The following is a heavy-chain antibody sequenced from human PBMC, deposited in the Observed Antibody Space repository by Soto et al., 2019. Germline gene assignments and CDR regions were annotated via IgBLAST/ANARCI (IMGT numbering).Heavy chain of an antibody. CDR1: GYTFTTSW. D-gene: IGHD2-2*01. Sequence: GESLKISCTGFGYTFTTSWISWVRQMPGRGLEWMGRIDPRDSYTNYSPSFQGHVTISADKSISTAYLQWGSLKASDTAMYYCARLFCSSSTCDSWFDPWGQGTLVTVSS. V-gene: IGHV5-10-1*01. J-gene: IGHJ5*02. CDR2: IDPRDSYT. CDR3: ARLFCSSSTCDSWFDP.